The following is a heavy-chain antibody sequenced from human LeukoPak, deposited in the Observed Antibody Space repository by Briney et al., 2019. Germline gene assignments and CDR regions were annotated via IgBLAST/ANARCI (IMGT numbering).Heavy chain of an antibody. D-gene: IGHD4-17*01. V-gene: IGHV4-4*07. CDR2: IYTSGST. CDR1: GGSISSYY. Sequence: SETLSLTCTVSGGSISSYYWTWVRQPAGKGLEWIGRIYTSGSTNYSPSLKSRVTMSVDTSKNQFSLKLSSVTAADTAVYYCARRFGDYGDYVWFDPWGQGTLVTVSS. J-gene: IGHJ5*02. CDR3: ARRFGDYGDYVWFDP.